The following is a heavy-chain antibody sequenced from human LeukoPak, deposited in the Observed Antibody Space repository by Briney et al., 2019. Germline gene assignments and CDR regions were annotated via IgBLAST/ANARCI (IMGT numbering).Heavy chain of an antibody. V-gene: IGHV1-69*04. CDR3: ARAFDYGDYGEDY. CDR1: GGTFSSYA. Sequence: GASVKVSCKASGGTFSSYAISWVRQAPGQGLEWMGRIIPILGIANYAQKFQGRVTITADKSTSTAYMELSSLRSEDTAVYYCARAFDYGDYGEDYWGQGTLVTVSS. CDR2: IIPILGIA. J-gene: IGHJ4*02. D-gene: IGHD4-17*01.